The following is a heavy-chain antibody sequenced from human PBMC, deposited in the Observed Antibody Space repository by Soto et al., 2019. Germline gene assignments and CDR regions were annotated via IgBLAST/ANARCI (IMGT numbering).Heavy chain of an antibody. V-gene: IGHV4-4*02. CDR2: INHRGSA. CDR1: GAPVSSTYW. CDR3: ARCNAASGTYYIDY. Sequence: PSETLALTCAVSGAPVSSTYWWSWVRQPPGKGPEWIGEINHRGSANYNPSLKSRVTMSLDISKSQFSLRLTSVTAADTAVYFCARCNAASGTYYIDYWGRGALVSVSS. D-gene: IGHD6-13*01. J-gene: IGHJ4*02.